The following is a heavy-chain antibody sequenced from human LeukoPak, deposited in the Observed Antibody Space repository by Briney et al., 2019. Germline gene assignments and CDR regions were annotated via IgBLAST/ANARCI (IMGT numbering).Heavy chain of an antibody. CDR2: IATSSDYI. V-gene: IGHV3-21*06. D-gene: IGHD3-10*01. Sequence: GGSLRLSCAASGFTFSTYSVNWVRQAPGKGLEWVSSIATSSDYIYYAGSLKGRFTISRDNAKNSLYLHMNSLRPDDTAVYYCARGRSITILRGVAISDGFDIWGQGTKVTVS. J-gene: IGHJ3*02. CDR1: GFTFSTYS. CDR3: ARGRSITILRGVAISDGFDI.